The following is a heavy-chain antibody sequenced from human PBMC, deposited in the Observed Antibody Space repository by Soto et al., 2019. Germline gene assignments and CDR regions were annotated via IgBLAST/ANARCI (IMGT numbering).Heavy chain of an antibody. V-gene: IGHV4-59*01. CDR1: GGSISSYY. CDR3: AREARYCSGGSCYRRYGMDV. J-gene: IGHJ6*02. D-gene: IGHD2-15*01. CDR2: IYYSGST. Sequence: SETLSLTCTVSGGSISSYYWSWIRQPPGKGLEWIGYIYYSGSTNYNPSLKSRVTISVDTSKNQFSLKLSSVTAADTAGYYCAREARYCSGGSCYRRYGMDVWGQGTTVTVSS.